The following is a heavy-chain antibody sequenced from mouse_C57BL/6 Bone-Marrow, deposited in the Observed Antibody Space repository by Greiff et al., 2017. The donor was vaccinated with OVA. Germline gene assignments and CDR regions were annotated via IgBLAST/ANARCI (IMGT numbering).Heavy chain of an antibody. D-gene: IGHD1-1*01. CDR3: AREGVTVVAEND. J-gene: IGHJ2*01. V-gene: IGHV1-64*01. CDR1: GYTFTSYW. CDR2: IHPNSGST. Sequence: VQLQQPGAELVKPGASVKLSCKASGYTFTSYWMHWVKQRPGPGLEWIGMIHPNSGSTNYNEKFKSKATLTVDNASSTAYMQLSSLTSEDSAVYYCAREGVTVVAENDWGQGTTHTVSS.